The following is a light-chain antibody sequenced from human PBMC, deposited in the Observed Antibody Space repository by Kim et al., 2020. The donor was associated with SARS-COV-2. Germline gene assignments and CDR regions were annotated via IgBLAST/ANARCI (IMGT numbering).Light chain of an antibody. CDR3: QQYAASRT. V-gene: IGKV3-20*01. Sequence: ESVLTQSPGTLSLSPGERATLSCRASQSVTNNYLAWYQQKGGQTPRLLIYGASIRAPDIPDRFGGSGSGTDFTLTISRLEPDDSAVYYCQQYAASRTFGQGTKVDIK. CDR2: GAS. J-gene: IGKJ1*01. CDR1: QSVTNNY.